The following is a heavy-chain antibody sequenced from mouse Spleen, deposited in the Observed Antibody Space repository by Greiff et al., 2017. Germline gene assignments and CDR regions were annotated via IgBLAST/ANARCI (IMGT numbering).Heavy chain of an antibody. Sequence: EVKLMESGGGLVQPGGSLKLSCAASGFTFSDYGMAWVRQAPRKGPEWVAFISNLAYSIYYADTVTGRVTISRENAKNTLYLEMSSLRSEDTAMYYCARQGTEAMDYWGQGTSVTVSS. D-gene: IGHD2-14*01. CDR3: ARQGTEAMDY. CDR2: ISNLAYSI. V-gene: IGHV5-15*01. J-gene: IGHJ4*01. CDR1: GFTFSDYG.